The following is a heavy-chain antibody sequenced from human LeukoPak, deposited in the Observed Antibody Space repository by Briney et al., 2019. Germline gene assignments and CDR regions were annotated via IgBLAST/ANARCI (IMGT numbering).Heavy chain of an antibody. D-gene: IGHD2-15*01. CDR1: GGTFSSYA. CDR2: IIPIFGTA. J-gene: IGHJ6*02. V-gene: IGHV1-69*01. Sequence: ASVKVSCKASGGTFSSYAISWVRQAPGQGLEWMGGIIPIFGTANYAQKFQGRVTITADESTSTAYMALSSLRSEDTAVYYCARPYCSGGSCYSGSWYGMDVWGQGTTVTVSS. CDR3: ARPYCSGGSCYSGSWYGMDV.